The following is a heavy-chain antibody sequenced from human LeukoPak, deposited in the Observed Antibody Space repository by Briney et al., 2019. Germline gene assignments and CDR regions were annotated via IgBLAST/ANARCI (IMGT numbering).Heavy chain of an antibody. CDR2: MNPNSGNT. CDR3: ARRLAAPGYLPDY. D-gene: IGHD6-13*01. J-gene: IGHJ4*02. CDR1: GYTFTGYY. V-gene: IGHV1-8*02. Sequence: EASVKVSCKASGYTFTGYYMHWVRQAPGQGLEWMGWMNPNSGNTGYAQKFQGRVTMTGDTSTGTAYMELSSLRSEDTAVYYCARRLAAPGYLPDYWGQGTLVTVSS.